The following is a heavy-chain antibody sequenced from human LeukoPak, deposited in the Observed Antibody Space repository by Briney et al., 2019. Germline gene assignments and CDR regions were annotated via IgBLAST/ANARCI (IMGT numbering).Heavy chain of an antibody. V-gene: IGHV4-4*07. J-gene: IGHJ3*02. D-gene: IGHD1-1*01. CDR2: IYTSGST. CDR3: ARERYTDAFDI. CDR1: GGSFSGYY. Sequence: PSETLSLTCAVYGGSFSGYYWSWIRQPAGKGLEWIGRIYTSGSTNYNPSLKSRVTMSVDTSKNQFSLKLSSVTAADTAVYYCARERYTDAFDIWGQGTMVTVSS.